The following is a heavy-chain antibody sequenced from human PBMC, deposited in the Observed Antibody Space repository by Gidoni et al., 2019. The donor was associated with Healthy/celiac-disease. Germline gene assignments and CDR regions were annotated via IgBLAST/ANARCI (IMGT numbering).Heavy chain of an antibody. CDR1: GFTFSSYG. V-gene: IGHV3-30*18. Sequence: VQLVESGGGVVQPGRSLRLSCAASGFTFSSYGMHWVRQAPGKGLEWVAVISYDGSNKYYADSVKGRFTISRDNSKNTLYLQMNSLRAEDTAVYYCAKIMGPMIVGDYWGQGTLVTVSS. CDR3: AKIMGPMIVGDY. D-gene: IGHD3-22*01. CDR2: ISYDGSNK. J-gene: IGHJ4*02.